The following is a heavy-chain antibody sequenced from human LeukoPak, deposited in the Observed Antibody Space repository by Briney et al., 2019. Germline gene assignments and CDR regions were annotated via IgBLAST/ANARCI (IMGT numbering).Heavy chain of an antibody. J-gene: IGHJ5*02. V-gene: IGHV4-59*01. CDR2: IYYTGST. D-gene: IGHD6-6*01. CDR1: GGSISSYY. CDR3: ARGGSSSSLIPSFDP. Sequence: SETLSLTCTVSGGSISSYYWSWIRQPPGKGLEWIGYIYYTGSTNYNPSLKSRVTISVDTSKNQFSLKLSSVTAADTAVYYCARGGSSSSLIPSFDPWGQGTLVTVSS.